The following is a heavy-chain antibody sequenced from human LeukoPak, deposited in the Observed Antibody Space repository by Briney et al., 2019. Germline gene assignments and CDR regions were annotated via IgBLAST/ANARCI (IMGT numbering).Heavy chain of an antibody. CDR2: IRSKAFGGTP. V-gene: IGHV3-49*03. D-gene: IGHD4-17*01. CDR1: GFTFDDYA. CDR3: TRNTVTVHFDY. J-gene: IGHJ4*02. Sequence: HSGGSLRLSCSASGFTFDDYAVSWFRQAPGKGLEWVGFIRSKAFGGTPEYAASVRGRFTISRDDSKSIAYLQMNSLKTEDTAVYYCTRNTVTVHFDYWSQGTLVTVFS.